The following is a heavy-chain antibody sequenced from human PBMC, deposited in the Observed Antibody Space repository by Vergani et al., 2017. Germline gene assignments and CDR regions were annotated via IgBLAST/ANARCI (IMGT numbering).Heavy chain of an antibody. CDR2: ISSDGGST. Sequence: EVHLLESGGGLVQSGGSLRLSCAASGFTFSNSAVSWVRQAPGRGLAWVSSISSDGGSTYYADSVKGRFTISRDNSKNTLSLQMNSLTAEDTAIYYCADLYGDDGFSPFWGQGTLVTVSS. CDR3: ADLYGDDGFSPF. CDR1: GFTFSNSA. V-gene: IGHV3-23*01. J-gene: IGHJ4*02. D-gene: IGHD2-21*01.